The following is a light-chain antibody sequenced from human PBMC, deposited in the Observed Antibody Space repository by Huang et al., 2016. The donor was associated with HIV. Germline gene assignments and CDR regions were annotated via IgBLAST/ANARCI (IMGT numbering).Light chain of an antibody. CDR1: QSVSSSS. V-gene: IGKV3-20*01. Sequence: EIVLTQSPGTLSLSPGERATLSCRASQSVSSSSLAWYQQIPGQAPRLRIYGASSRATVIPDRFSGSGSGTDFTLTISRLEPEDFAVYYCQQYGSSPETFGPGTKVGIK. CDR2: GAS. J-gene: IGKJ3*01. CDR3: QQYGSSPET.